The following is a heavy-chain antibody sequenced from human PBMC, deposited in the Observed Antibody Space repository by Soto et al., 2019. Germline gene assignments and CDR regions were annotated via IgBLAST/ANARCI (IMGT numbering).Heavy chain of an antibody. D-gene: IGHD1-26*01. CDR2: INHSGNT. CDR1: GGSFSGYY. J-gene: IGHJ6*02. CDR3: ARGGGIVGAINYHGLDV. V-gene: IGHV4-34*09. Sequence: SATLSLTCAVYGGSFSGYYWSWIRQPPGKGLEWIGEINHSGNTYINPTLKSRVTISVDMSENQFSLKLTSLTAADTAVYYCARGGGIVGAINYHGLDVWGQGTTVTVSS.